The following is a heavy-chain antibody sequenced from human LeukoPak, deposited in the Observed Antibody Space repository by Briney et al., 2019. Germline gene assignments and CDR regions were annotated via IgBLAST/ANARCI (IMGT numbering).Heavy chain of an antibody. D-gene: IGHD6-13*01. CDR1: GYTFTSYG. CDR3: AREMEIAGTSDY. CDR2: ISAYNGNT. Sequence: ASVKVSCRASGYTFTSYGISWVRQAPGQGLEWMGWISAYNGNTNYAQKLQGRVTMTTDTSTSTAYMELRSLRSDDTAVYYCAREMEIAGTSDYWGQGTLVTVSS. J-gene: IGHJ4*02. V-gene: IGHV1-18*01.